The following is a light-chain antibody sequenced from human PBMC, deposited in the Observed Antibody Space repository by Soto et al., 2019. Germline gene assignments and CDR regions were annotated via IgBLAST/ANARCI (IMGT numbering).Light chain of an antibody. Sequence: QSALTQPASVSGSPGQSIAISCTGTSSDVGGYNYVSWYQQHPGKAPKLMISEVSNRPSGVSNRFSGSKSGNTASLTISGLQAEDEADYYCSSYTSSSTYVFGTWTKVTVL. CDR2: EVS. J-gene: IGLJ1*01. CDR3: SSYTSSSTYV. V-gene: IGLV2-14*01. CDR1: SSDVGGYNY.